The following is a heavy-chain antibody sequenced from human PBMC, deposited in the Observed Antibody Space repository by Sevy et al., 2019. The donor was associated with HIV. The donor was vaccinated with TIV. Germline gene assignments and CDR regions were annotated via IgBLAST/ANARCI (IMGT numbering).Heavy chain of an antibody. CDR2: ISYDGSNK. D-gene: IGHD2-2*02. V-gene: IGHV3-30*18. J-gene: IGHJ6*02. CDR3: AKDWGIVLVPAPIHHYYYYYGMDV. Sequence: GGSLRLSCSASGFTFSSHGMHWVRQAPGKGLEWVAVISYDGSNKYYADSVKGRFTTSRDNSKSTLYLQMNSLRAEETAVYYCAKDWGIVLVPAPIHHYYYYYGMDVWGQGTTVTVSS. CDR1: GFTFSSHG.